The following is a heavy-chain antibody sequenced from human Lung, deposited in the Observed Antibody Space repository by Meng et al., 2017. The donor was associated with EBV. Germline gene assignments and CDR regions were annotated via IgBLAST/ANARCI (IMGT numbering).Heavy chain of an antibody. CDR3: ARGDGGNGSDY. D-gene: IGHD4-23*01. Sequence: QFQLVQSGAEVKQPGALVKVSCEASGFIFTSYAISWVRQAPGQGLQYLGWISAYNGNTNYAQELQGRVTMTTDTSTSTAYMELRSLRFDDTAVYYCARGDGGNGSDYWGQGTLVTVSS. J-gene: IGHJ4*02. V-gene: IGHV1-18*01. CDR1: GFIFTSYA. CDR2: ISAYNGNT.